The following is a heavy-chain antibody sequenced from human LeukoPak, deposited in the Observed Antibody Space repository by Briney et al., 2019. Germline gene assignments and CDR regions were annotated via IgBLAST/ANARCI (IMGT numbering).Heavy chain of an antibody. D-gene: IGHD3-3*01. CDR2: ISYDGSNK. CDR3: AREGVVPKDAFDI. Sequence: GGSLRLSCAASGFTFSTYIMNWVRQAPGKGLEWVAVISYDGSNKYYADSVKGRFTISRDNSKNTLYLQMNSLRAEDTAVYYCAREGVVPKDAFDIWGQGTMVTVSS. CDR1: GFTFSTYI. J-gene: IGHJ3*02. V-gene: IGHV3-30*03.